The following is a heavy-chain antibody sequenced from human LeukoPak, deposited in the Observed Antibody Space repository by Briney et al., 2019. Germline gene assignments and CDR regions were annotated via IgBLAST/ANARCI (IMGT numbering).Heavy chain of an antibody. D-gene: IGHD2-2*02. J-gene: IGHJ4*02. CDR3: AREQGAAIPGYFDY. CDR2: IYSGGST. V-gene: IGHV3-53*01. CDR1: GFTVSSNY. Sequence: GGSLRLSCAASGFTVSSNYMSWVRQAPGKGLEWVSVIYSGGSTYFADSVKGRFTVSRDNSKNTLYLQMTNLRAEDTAVYYCAREQGAAIPGYFDYWGQGTLVTVSS.